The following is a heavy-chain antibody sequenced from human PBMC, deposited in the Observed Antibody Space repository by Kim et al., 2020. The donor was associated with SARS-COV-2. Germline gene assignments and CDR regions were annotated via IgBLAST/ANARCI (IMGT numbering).Heavy chain of an antibody. D-gene: IGHD3-22*01. CDR2: ISGRGDST. CDR3: GKRPYYYDSRGYYNDH. CDR1: GFTFGSFA. J-gene: IGHJ5*02. V-gene: IGHV3-23*01. Sequence: GGSLRLSCAASGFTFGSFAMSWVRQAPGKGLEWVSGISGRGDSTYHADSVKGRFTISRDNTKNTLYLQMNRLRAEDTAMYYCGKRPYYYDSRGYYNDHWGQGTLVTVSS.